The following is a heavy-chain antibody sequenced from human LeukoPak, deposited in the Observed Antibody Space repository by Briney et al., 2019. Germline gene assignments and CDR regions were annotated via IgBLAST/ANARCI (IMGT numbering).Heavy chain of an antibody. CDR1: GYTFTSYG. J-gene: IGHJ4*02. D-gene: IGHD3-3*01. CDR2: ISAYNGNT. CDR3: ARDRYDFWSGSYTGPDY. Sequence: ASVKVCCKASGYTFTSYGISWVRQAPGQGLEWMGWISAYNGNTNYAQKLQGRVTMTTDTSTSTAYMELRSLRSDDTAVYYCARDRYDFWSGSYTGPDYWGQGTLVTVSS. V-gene: IGHV1-18*01.